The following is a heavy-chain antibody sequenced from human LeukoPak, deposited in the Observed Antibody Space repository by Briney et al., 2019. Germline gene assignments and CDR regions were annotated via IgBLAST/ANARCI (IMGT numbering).Heavy chain of an antibody. Sequence: ASVKVSCKASGYTFTGYYMHWVRQAPGQGREWMGWINPNSGGTNYAQKFQGRVTMTRDTSISTAYMELSSLRSEDTAVYYCARDRAAYYYDSSGYYFHDAFDIWGQGTMVTVSS. CDR1: GYTFTGYY. D-gene: IGHD3-22*01. J-gene: IGHJ3*02. V-gene: IGHV1-2*02. CDR2: INPNSGGT. CDR3: ARDRAAYYYDSSGYYFHDAFDI.